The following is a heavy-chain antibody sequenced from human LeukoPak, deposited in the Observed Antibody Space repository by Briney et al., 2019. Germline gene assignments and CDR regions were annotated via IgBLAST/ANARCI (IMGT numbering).Heavy chain of an antibody. J-gene: IGHJ4*02. V-gene: IGHV3-30*02. CDR3: AKRSDDYFDY. CDR1: GFTFSSYG. Sequence: GGSLRLSCAASGFTFSSYGMHWVRQAPGKGLEWVAFIRYDGSNKYYVDSVKGRFTISRDNSKNTLYLQMNSLRAEDTAVYYCAKRSDDYFDYWGQGTLVTVSS. CDR2: IRYDGSNK.